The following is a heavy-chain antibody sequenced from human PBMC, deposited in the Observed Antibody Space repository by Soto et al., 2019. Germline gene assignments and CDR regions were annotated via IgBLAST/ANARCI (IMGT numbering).Heavy chain of an antibody. J-gene: IGHJ4*02. V-gene: IGHV4-30-4*01. CDR1: GGSISSGDYY. D-gene: IGHD3-3*01. CDR3: ARSLEGQFDY. Sequence: SETLSLTCTVSGGSISSGDYYWSWLRQSPGKGLEWIGYNYYSGSTYYNPTLKSPVTISLDTSKNQSSLKLSSVSAADTAVYYCARSLEGQFDYWGQGTPVTAPQ. CDR2: NYYSGST.